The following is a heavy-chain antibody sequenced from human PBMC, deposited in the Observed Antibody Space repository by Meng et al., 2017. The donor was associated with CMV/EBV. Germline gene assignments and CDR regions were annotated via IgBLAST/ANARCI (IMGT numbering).Heavy chain of an antibody. J-gene: IGHJ4*02. V-gene: IGHV3-23*01. CDR3: ARAIGVVIKIERLSLYYFDY. CDR2: ISGSGGST. D-gene: IGHD3-3*01. Sequence: GESLKISCGISGFTFSSYAMSWVRQAPGKGLEWVSAISGSGGSTNYADSVKGRFTISRDNAKNSLYLQMNSLRAEDTAVYYCARAIGVVIKIERLSLYYFDYWGQGTLVTVSS. CDR1: GFTFSSYA.